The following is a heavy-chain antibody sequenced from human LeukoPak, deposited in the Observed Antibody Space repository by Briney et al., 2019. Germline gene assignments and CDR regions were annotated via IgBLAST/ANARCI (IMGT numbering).Heavy chain of an antibody. J-gene: IGHJ5*02. CDR1: GFTFDDYA. CDR2: ISWNSGSI. Sequence: GGSLRLSCAASGFTFDDYARRWVRQAPGKGLEWVSGISWNSGSIGYADSVKGRFTISRDNAKNSLYLQMNSLRAEDTALYYCAKSGYSGYDTGDWLDPWGQGTLVSVSS. V-gene: IGHV3-9*01. CDR3: AKSGYSGYDTGDWLDP. D-gene: IGHD5-12*01.